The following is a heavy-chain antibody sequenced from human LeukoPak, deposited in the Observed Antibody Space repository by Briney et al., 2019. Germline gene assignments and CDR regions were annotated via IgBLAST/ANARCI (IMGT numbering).Heavy chain of an antibody. J-gene: IGHJ5*02. Sequence: SGGSLRLSCAASEFTFSNYKMNWVRQAPGKGLEWVSSISSSSSYIYYADSVKGRFTISRDNAKNSLYLQMNSLRAEDTAVYYCARVVPGTTNWFDPWGQGTLVTVSS. V-gene: IGHV3-21*01. CDR2: ISSSSSYI. D-gene: IGHD1-1*01. CDR3: ARVVPGTTNWFDP. CDR1: EFTFSNYK.